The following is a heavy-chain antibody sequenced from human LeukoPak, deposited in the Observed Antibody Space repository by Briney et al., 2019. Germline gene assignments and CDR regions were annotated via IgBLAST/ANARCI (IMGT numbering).Heavy chain of an antibody. D-gene: IGHD7-27*01. CDR2: ISSSGSTI. V-gene: IGHV3-48*03. J-gene: IGHJ4*02. CDR3: ARVRGDYFDY. Sequence: GGSLRLSCAASGFTFSSYEMNWVRQAPGKGLGWVSYISSSGSTIYYADSVKGRFTISRDNAKNSLYLQMNSLRAEDTAVYYCARVRGDYFDYWGQGTLVTASS. CDR1: GFTFSSYE.